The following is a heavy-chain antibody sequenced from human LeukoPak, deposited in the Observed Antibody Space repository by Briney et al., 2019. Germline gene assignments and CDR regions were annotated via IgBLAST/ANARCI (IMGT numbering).Heavy chain of an antibody. D-gene: IGHD1-26*01. CDR1: GFTFSSYA. CDR3: ARENIVGSTWGDIDY. CDR2: ISGSGGST. J-gene: IGHJ4*02. Sequence: SGGSLRLSCAASGFTFSSYAMSWVRQAPGKGLEWVSAISGSGGSTYYADSVKGRFTISRDNAKNSLYLQMNSLRAEDTAVYYCARENIVGSTWGDIDYWGQGTLVTVSS. V-gene: IGHV3-23*01.